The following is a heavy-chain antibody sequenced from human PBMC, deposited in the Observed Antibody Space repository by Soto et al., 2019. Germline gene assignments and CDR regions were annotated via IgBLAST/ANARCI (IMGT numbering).Heavy chain of an antibody. J-gene: IGHJ6*02. Sequence: QVQLVESGGGVVQPGRSLRLSCEVSGFAFNTSGMYWVRQSPGRGLEWVAVISYDGNTQYYAESLKGRFTISRDNSGNTLFLNMNRLRSEDTAVYYCATKVRVKNYYYYGMDTWGQGTMVTVSS. CDR2: ISYDGNTQ. CDR3: ATKVRVKNYYYYGMDT. D-gene: IGHD2-21*01. V-gene: IGHV3-30*03. CDR1: GFAFNTSG.